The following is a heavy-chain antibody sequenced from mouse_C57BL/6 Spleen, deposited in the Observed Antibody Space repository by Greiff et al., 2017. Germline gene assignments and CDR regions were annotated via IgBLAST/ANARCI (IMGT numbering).Heavy chain of an antibody. CDR3: ARFAGYYVDAMDC. CDR1: GYTFTSYW. Sequence: QVQLQQPGAELVRPGSSVKLSCKASGYTFTSYWMHWVKQRPIQGLEWIGNIDPSDSETHYNQKFKDKATLTVDKSSSTAYMQLSSLTSEDSAVYYCARFAGYYVDAMDCWGQGTSVTVSS. CDR2: IDPSDSET. D-gene: IGHD2-3*01. J-gene: IGHJ4*01. V-gene: IGHV1-52*01.